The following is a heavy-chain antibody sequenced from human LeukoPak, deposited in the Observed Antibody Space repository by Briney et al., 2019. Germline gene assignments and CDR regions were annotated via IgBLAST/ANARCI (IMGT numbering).Heavy chain of an antibody. V-gene: IGHV3-30*04. Sequence: GGSLRLSCAASGFTFSRSAMHWVRQAPGKGLEWVAIISYDGGNKYYADSVKGRFTISRDNAKNSLYLQMNSLRAEDTAVYYCAELGITMIGGVWGKGTTVTISS. CDR3: AELGITMIGGV. CDR2: ISYDGGNK. J-gene: IGHJ6*04. CDR1: GFTFSRSA. D-gene: IGHD3-10*02.